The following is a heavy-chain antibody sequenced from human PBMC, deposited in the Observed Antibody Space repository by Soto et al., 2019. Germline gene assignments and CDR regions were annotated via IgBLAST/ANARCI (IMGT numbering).Heavy chain of an antibody. CDR3: AKWGTDFWSGYSLGNTPTYYYYYMDV. CDR2: ISYDGSNK. V-gene: IGHV3-30*18. J-gene: IGHJ6*03. Sequence: PGGSLRLSCAASGFTFSSYGMHWVRQAPGKGLEWVAVISYDGSNKYYADSVKGRFTISRDNSKNTLYLQMNSLRAEDTAVYYCAKWGTDFWSGYSLGNTPTYYYYYMDVWGKGTTVTVSS. CDR1: GFTFSSYG. D-gene: IGHD3-3*01.